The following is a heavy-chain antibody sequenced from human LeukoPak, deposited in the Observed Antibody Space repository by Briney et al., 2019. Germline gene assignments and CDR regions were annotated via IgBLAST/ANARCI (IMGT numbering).Heavy chain of an antibody. CDR1: GFTFSSYG. Sequence: GGSLRLSCAASGFTFSSYGMHWVRQAPGKGLGWVAFLSYDAINENYADSVKGRFTISRDNSKNTLYLQMNSLRAEDMAVYYCAKDAYYDSSGLDYWGQGTLVTVSS. D-gene: IGHD3-22*01. V-gene: IGHV3-30*18. CDR3: AKDAYYDSSGLDY. CDR2: LSYDAINE. J-gene: IGHJ4*02.